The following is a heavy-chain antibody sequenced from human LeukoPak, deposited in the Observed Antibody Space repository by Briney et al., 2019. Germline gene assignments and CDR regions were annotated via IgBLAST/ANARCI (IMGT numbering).Heavy chain of an antibody. V-gene: IGHV3-23*01. J-gene: IGHJ4*02. CDR2: ISDSGGRT. CDR1: GITLSNYG. CDR3: AKRGVVIRVFLVGFHKEAYYFDS. Sequence: GGSLRLSCAVSGITLSNYGMSWVRQAPGKGLEWIAGISDSGGRTNYADSVKGRFTISRDNPKNTLYLQMNSLRAEDTAVYFCAKRGVVIRVFLVGFHKEAYYFDSWGQGALVTLSS. D-gene: IGHD3-10*01.